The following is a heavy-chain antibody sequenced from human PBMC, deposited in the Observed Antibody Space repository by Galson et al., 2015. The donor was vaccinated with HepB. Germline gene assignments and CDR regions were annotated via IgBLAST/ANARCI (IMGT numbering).Heavy chain of an antibody. J-gene: IGHJ6*02. CDR1: GGTFSSYA. CDR2: IIPIFGTA. D-gene: IGHD3-9*01. CDR3: ARSLGGLRYFDWLPSGYYGMDV. Sequence: SVKVSCKASGGTFSSYAISWVRQAPGQGLEWMGGIIPIFGTANYAQKFQGRVTITADKSTSTAYMELSSLRSEDTAVYYCARSLGGLRYFDWLPSGYYGMDVWGQGTTVTVSS. V-gene: IGHV1-69*06.